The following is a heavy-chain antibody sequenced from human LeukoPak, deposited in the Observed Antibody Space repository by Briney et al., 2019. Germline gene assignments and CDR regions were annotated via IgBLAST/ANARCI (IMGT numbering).Heavy chain of an antibody. Sequence: GGSLRLSCAASGFTFSRSAMSWVRQAPGKGLEWVSVISDSGTNTYYADSVKGRFTISRDSSKNTLFLQMNSLRTEDTAVYYCVKYYRGPVHNYFDYWGQRNLVTVSS. CDR1: GFTFSRSA. CDR2: ISDSGTNT. CDR3: VKYYRGPVHNYFDY. J-gene: IGHJ4*02. D-gene: IGHD3-16*02. V-gene: IGHV3-23*01.